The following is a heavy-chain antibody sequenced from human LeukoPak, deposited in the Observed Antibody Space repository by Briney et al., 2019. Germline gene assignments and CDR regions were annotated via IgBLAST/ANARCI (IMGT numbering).Heavy chain of an antibody. CDR2: INPSGGST. D-gene: IGHD2-2*01. CDR3: ASQLPAAHPHYYYYYMDV. V-gene: IGHV1-46*01. CDR1: GYTFTSYY. J-gene: IGHJ6*03. Sequence: ASVKVSCKASGYTFTSYYMHWVRQAPGQGLEWMGIINPSGGSTSYAQKFQGRVTMTRDTSTSTVYMELSSLRSEDTAVYYCASQLPAAHPHYYYYYMDVWGKGTTVTVSS.